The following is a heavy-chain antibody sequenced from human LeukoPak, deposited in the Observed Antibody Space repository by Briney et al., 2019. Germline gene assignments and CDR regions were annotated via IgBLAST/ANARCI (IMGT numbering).Heavy chain of an antibody. D-gene: IGHD1-26*01. CDR1: GEYFTTCD. Sequence: SETLSLTCAVYGEYFTTCDWNWIRQPPAKGLEWIGEIDHSGSTNYNPSLKSRVTISVDTSKNQFSLKLTSVTAADTAVYYCARRGVSGSYSSWGQGTLVTVSS. V-gene: IGHV4-34*01. CDR2: IDHSGST. CDR3: ARRGVSGSYSS. J-gene: IGHJ5*02.